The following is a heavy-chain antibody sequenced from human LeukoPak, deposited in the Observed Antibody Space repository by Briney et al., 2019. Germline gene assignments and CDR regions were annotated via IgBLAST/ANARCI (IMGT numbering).Heavy chain of an antibody. J-gene: IGHJ3*02. Sequence: SVNVSCQASGYTFTGYYIHWVRQAPAKGRDGMGWIYPTRCDTNYLQKFQDRVTMTRNTSISIAFMELSRVRSDETAVYYCARGDGDGPARRAFDIWGQGTMVTVSS. V-gene: IGHV1-2*02. CDR3: ARGDGDGPARRAFDI. D-gene: IGHD7-27*01. CDR2: IYPTRCDT. CDR1: GYTFTGYY.